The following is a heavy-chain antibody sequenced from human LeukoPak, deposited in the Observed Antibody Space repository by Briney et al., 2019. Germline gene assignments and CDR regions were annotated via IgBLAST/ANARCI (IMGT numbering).Heavy chain of an antibody. D-gene: IGHD6-19*01. CDR3: ATVDRYSSWSNYFDS. CDR1: GAIFSSYT. CDR2: IIPIFGTA. J-gene: IGHJ4*02. V-gene: IGHV1-69*01. Sequence: ASVKVSCKASGAIFSSYTISWVRQAPGQVLEWMGGIIPIFGTANYVQQFHGRVTITAHESTSTAYMDLSSLRSEDTAVYYCATVDRYSSWSNYFDSWGQGTLVIVSS.